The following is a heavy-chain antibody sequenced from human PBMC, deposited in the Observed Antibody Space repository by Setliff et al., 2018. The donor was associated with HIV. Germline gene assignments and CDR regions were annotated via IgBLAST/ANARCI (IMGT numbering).Heavy chain of an antibody. V-gene: IGHV4-4*07. J-gene: IGHJ1*01. D-gene: IGHD6-13*01. CDR3: ARGRWDMAAAGTAEYFQY. CDR2: IYISGST. CDR1: GGSISGHY. Sequence: SETLSLTCTVSGGSISGHYWNWIRQPAGGGLEWSGRIYISGSTNYNPSLKSRVTMSIDTSKNQLSLKLHSLIAADTAMYYCARGRWDMAAAGTAEYFQYWGQGTLVTVSS.